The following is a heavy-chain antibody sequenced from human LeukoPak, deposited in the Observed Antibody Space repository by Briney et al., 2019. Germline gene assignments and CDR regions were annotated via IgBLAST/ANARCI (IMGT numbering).Heavy chain of an antibody. V-gene: IGHV1-2*02. J-gene: IGHJ4*02. D-gene: IGHD3-9*01. CDR3: ARVDDILTGYYPYTYCFDY. Sequence: GASVKVSCKASGYTFTGDYMHWVRQAPGQGLEWMGWINPNSGGTNYAQKFQGRGTMTRDTSISTAYMELSRLRSDDTAVYYCARVDDILTGYYPYTYCFDYWGQGTLVTVSS. CDR1: GYTFTGDY. CDR2: INPNSGGT.